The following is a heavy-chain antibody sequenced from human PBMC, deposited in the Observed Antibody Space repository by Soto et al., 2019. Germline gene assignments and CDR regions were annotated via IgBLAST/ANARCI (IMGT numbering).Heavy chain of an antibody. J-gene: IGHJ6*02. V-gene: IGHV5-10-1*01. CDR1: GYSFTSYW. CDR2: IDPSDSYT. Sequence: EVQLVQSGAEVKKPGESLRISCKGSGYSFTSYWISWVRQMPGKGLEWMGRIDPSDSYTNYSPSFQGHVTISADKSISTAYLQWSSLKASDTAMYYCARHADPLEAPTLSYYYYGMDVWGQGTTVTVSS. CDR3: ARHADPLEAPTLSYYYYGMDV. D-gene: IGHD3-3*01.